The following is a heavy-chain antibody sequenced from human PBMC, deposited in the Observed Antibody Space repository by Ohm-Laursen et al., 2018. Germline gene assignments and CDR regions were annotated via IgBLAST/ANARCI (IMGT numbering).Heavy chain of an antibody. J-gene: IGHJ3*02. D-gene: IGHD2-15*01. Sequence: SSVKVSCNASGYTFTSYYMHWVRQAPGQGLEWMGIISPSGGSTSYTQNFQGRVTMTRDTSTTTVYMELSSLRSEDTAVYYCAIRGGAGAFDIWGQGTLVTVSS. CDR3: AIRGGAGAFDI. CDR2: ISPSGGST. CDR1: GYTFTSYY. V-gene: IGHV1-46*01.